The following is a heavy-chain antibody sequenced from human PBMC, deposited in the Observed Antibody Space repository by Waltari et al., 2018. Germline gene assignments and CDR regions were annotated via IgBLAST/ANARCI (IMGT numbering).Heavy chain of an antibody. CDR1: GESFLGYF. D-gene: IGHD2-21*01. CDR3: ARYGEVPASYFFDH. Sequence: QVQLHQWGAGQLKPSETLSLTCAVSGESFLGYFWSGVRQSPGKGLEWLGSIHYSGSTNYNPTLESRLSLSVDTTKKQFSLKLTSVTAAAAALYFCARYGEVPASYFFDHWGQGTLVTVSS. CDR2: IHYSGST. V-gene: IGHV4-34*01. J-gene: IGHJ4*01.